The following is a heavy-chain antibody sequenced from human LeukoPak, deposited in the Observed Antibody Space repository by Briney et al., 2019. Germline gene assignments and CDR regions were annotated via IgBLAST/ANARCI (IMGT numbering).Heavy chain of an antibody. CDR1: GYSISSGYY. CDR3: ARDDIVVVTGTFDI. J-gene: IGHJ3*02. CDR2: IYHTGST. D-gene: IGHD2-21*02. V-gene: IGHV4-38-2*02. Sequence: SETLSLTCTVSGYSISSGYYWGWIRQPPGKGLEWIVNIYHTGSTYYNPSLKSRVTISVDTSKNQFSLKLSSVTAADTAVYYCARDDIVVVTGTFDIWGQGTMVTVSS.